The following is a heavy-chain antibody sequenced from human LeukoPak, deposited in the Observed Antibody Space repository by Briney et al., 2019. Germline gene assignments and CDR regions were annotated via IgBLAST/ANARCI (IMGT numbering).Heavy chain of an antibody. CDR3: ARRGRRTVVTVGWFDP. V-gene: IGHV4-34*01. Sequence: PSETPSLTCAVYGGSFSGYYWSWIRQPPGKGLEWIGEINHSGSTNYNPSLKSRVTISVDTSKNQFSLKLSSVTAADTAVYYCARRGRRTVVTVGWFDPWGQGTLVTVSS. CDR2: INHSGST. CDR1: GGSFSGYY. J-gene: IGHJ5*02. D-gene: IGHD4-23*01.